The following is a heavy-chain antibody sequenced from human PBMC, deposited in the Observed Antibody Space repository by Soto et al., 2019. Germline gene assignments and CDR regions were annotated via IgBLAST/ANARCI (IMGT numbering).Heavy chain of an antibody. J-gene: IGHJ4*02. CDR2: IYYSGST. D-gene: IGHD3-10*01. V-gene: IGHV4-39*01. CDR1: GGSISSSSYY. Sequence: QLQLQESGPGLVKPSETLSLTCTVSGGSISSSSYYWGWIRQPPGKGLEWIGSIYYSGSTYYNPSLKSRVTISVDTSKNQFSLKLSSVTAADTAVYYCARLRGGLLWFGELCDYWGQGTLVTVSS. CDR3: ARLRGGLLWFGELCDY.